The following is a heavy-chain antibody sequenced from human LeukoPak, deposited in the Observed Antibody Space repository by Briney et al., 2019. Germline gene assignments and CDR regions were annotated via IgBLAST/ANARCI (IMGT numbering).Heavy chain of an antibody. CDR2: INPNTGDT. V-gene: IGHV1-2*02. Sequence: PMASVKVSCKASGYFFTGYYIHWVRQAPGQGLEWMGWINPNTGDTKYAQNLQGRVTMTRDTSTSTAYMELSRLTSDDTAVYYCGSWDLVLVAAATGGWSDPWGQGTLVTVSS. J-gene: IGHJ5*02. D-gene: IGHD2-2*01. CDR1: GYFFTGYY. CDR3: GSWDLVLVAAATGGWSDP.